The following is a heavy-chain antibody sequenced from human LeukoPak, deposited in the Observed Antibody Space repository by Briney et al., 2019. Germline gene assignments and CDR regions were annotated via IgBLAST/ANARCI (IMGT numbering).Heavy chain of an antibody. V-gene: IGHV3-23*01. CDR1: GFTFSSSA. D-gene: IGHD3-22*01. CDR3: AKGSGYSFEY. CDR2: VSASGGTT. Sequence: GGSLRLSCAASGFTFSSSAMRWVRQAPGKGLEWVSSVSASGGTTYYADSVKGRFTISRDNSKNTLYLQMNSLRAEDTALSYCAKGSGYSFEYWGQGTLVTVSS. J-gene: IGHJ4*02.